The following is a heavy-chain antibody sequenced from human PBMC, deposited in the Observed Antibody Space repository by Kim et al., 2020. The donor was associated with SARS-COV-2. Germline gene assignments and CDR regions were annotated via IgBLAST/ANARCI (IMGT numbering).Heavy chain of an antibody. Sequence: GGSLRLSCEASKITSGLTFGFYWMTWVRHAPGKGLEWVANTNQDSSETYYVDSVKGRYAISRDNAKNSMYLQMNSLRIEYTSVYYCARGGFDSIWYWNYWGRGTLVTVSS. CDR1: KITSGLTFGFYW. J-gene: IGHJ4*02. D-gene: IGHD6-13*01. CDR2: TNQDSSET. V-gene: IGHV3-7*01. CDR3: ARGGFDSIWYWNY.